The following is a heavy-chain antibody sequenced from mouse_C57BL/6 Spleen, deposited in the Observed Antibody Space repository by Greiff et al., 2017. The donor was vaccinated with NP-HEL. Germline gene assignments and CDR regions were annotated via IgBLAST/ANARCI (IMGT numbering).Heavy chain of an antibody. Sequence: VQLQQPGAELVKPGASVKLSCKASGYTFTSYWMHWVKQRPGQGLEWIGMIHPNSGSTNYNEKFKSKATLTVDKSSSTAYMQLSSLTSEDSAVYYCARWDYGSSYGSAMDYWGQGTSVTVSS. CDR2: IHPNSGST. CDR3: ARWDYGSSYGSAMDY. V-gene: IGHV1-64*01. D-gene: IGHD1-1*01. J-gene: IGHJ4*01. CDR1: GYTFTSYW.